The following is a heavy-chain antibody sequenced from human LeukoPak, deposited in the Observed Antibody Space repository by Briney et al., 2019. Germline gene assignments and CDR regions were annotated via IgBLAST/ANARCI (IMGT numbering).Heavy chain of an antibody. CDR2: IYYSGST. V-gene: IGHV4-31*03. Sequence: SETLSLTCTVSGGSISSGGYYWSWIRQHPGKGLEWIGYIYYSGSTYYNPSLKSRVTISVDTSKNQFSLKLSSVTAADTAVYYCARGQGSSGYYYIARNWFDPWGKGTLVTVSS. J-gene: IGHJ5*02. D-gene: IGHD3-22*01. CDR1: GGSISSGGYY. CDR3: ARGQGSSGYYYIARNWFDP.